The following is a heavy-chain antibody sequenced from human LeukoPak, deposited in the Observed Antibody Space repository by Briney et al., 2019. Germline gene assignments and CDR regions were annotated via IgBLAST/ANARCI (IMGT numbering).Heavy chain of an antibody. V-gene: IGHV4-38-2*01. Sequence: KPSETLSLTCAVSGYSISSGYYWGWIRQPPGKGLEWIGSIYHSGSTYYNPSLKSRVTISVDTSKNQFSLKLSSVTAADTAVYYCVIYGSGIKRFDYWGQGTLVTVSS. CDR1: GYSISSGYY. CDR3: VIYGSGIKRFDY. CDR2: IYHSGST. J-gene: IGHJ4*02. D-gene: IGHD3-10*01.